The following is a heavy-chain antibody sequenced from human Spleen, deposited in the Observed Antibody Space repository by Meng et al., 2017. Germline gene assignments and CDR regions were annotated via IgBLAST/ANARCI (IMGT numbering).Heavy chain of an antibody. CDR2: IWYDGTNK. CDR1: EFTFSIYA. D-gene: IGHD6-19*01. CDR3: ARAGSSSSGWRGLWYFNL. V-gene: IGHV3-33*01. Sequence: GGSLRLSCTASEFTFSIYAMHWVRQAPGKGLEWVATIWYDGTNKYYADSVKGRFTISRDNSKNTVYVQMNSLRAEDTGVYFCARAGSSSSGWRGLWYFNLWGRGTPVTVSS. J-gene: IGHJ2*01.